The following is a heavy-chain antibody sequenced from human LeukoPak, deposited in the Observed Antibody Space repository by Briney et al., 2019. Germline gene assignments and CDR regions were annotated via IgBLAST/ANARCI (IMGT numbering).Heavy chain of an antibody. CDR2: ISATGGNI. CDR3: ATRFDPTLVPFDY. CDR1: GFIFSSYA. D-gene: IGHD4/OR15-4a*01. V-gene: IGHV3-23*01. Sequence: GGSLRLSCAASGFIFSSYAVSWVRQAPGKGLEWVSSISATGGNIDYADSVNGRFTISRDNSRNTLYLQMNSLRAEDTAVYYCATRFDPTLVPFDYWGQGTLVTVSS. J-gene: IGHJ4*02.